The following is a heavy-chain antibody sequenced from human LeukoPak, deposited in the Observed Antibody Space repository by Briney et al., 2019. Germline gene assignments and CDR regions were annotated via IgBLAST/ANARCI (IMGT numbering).Heavy chain of an antibody. V-gene: IGHV4-39*01. CDR3: ARLGFGEYYFDY. D-gene: IGHD3-10*01. CDR2: IYYSGST. CDR1: GGSISSSSYY. Sequence: KPSETPSLTCPVSGGSISSSSYYRGWIRQPPRKGLEWIGSIYYSGSTYYNPSLKSRVTISVDTSKNQFSLKLSSVTAADTAVYYCARLGFGEYYFDYWGQGTLVTVSS. J-gene: IGHJ4*02.